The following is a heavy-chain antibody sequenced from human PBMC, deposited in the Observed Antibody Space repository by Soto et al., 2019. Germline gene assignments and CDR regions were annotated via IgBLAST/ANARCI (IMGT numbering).Heavy chain of an antibody. V-gene: IGHV1-18*01. CDR3: ARGRYGDY. CDR2: ISAHNGNT. J-gene: IGHJ4*02. Sequence: QVHLVQSGAEVKKPGASLKVSCKGSGYTFTTYGITWVRQAPGQGLEWMGWISAHNGNTNYAQKLQGRVTVTRDTSTSTAYTELRSLRSDDTAVYYCARGRYGDYWGQGALVTVSS. CDR1: GYTFTTYG. D-gene: IGHD1-1*01.